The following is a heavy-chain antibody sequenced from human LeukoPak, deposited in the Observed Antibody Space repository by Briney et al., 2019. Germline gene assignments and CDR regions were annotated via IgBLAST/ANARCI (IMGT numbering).Heavy chain of an antibody. CDR3: ARDRDILTGYRDHYYYYGMDV. CDR2: IIPIFGTA. D-gene: IGHD3-9*01. J-gene: IGHJ6*02. V-gene: IGHV1-69*13. CDR1: GGTFSSYA. Sequence: SVEVSCKASGGTFSSYAISWVRQAPGQGLEWMGGIIPIFGTANYAQKFQGRVTITADESTSTAYMELSSLRSEDTAVYYCARDRDILTGYRDHYYYYGMDVWGQGTTVTVSS.